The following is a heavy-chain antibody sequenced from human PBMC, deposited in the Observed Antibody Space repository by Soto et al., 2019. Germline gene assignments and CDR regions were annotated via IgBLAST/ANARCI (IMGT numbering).Heavy chain of an antibody. CDR3: ARRTWIQLWKDDFEI. CDR2: IYYSGST. J-gene: IGHJ3*02. CDR1: GGSISSSSYY. Sequence: SEPLSLTCTVSGGSISSSSYYWGWVRQPPGKGLEWIGSIYYSGSTYYNPSLKSRVTISVDTSKNQFSLKLSSVTAADTAVYYCARRTWIQLWKDDFEIWGQGTMVTVSS. D-gene: IGHD5-18*01. V-gene: IGHV4-39*01.